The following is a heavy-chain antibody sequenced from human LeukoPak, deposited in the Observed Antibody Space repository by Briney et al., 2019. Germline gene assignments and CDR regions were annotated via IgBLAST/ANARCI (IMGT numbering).Heavy chain of an antibody. Sequence: PGGSLRLSCAASGFTFSSYSMNWVRQAPGKGLEWVSSISSSSSYIYYADSVKGRFTISRDNAKNSLYLQMNSLRAEDTAVYYCARGQELGGAIDYWGQGTLVTVSS. J-gene: IGHJ4*02. D-gene: IGHD3-16*01. CDR1: GFTFSSYS. CDR3: ARGQELGGAIDY. CDR2: ISSSSSYI. V-gene: IGHV3-21*01.